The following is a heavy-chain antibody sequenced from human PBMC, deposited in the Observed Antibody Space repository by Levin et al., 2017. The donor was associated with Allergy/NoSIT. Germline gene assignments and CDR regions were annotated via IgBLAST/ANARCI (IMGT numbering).Heavy chain of an antibody. Sequence: PSETLSLTCAVSGASISRSHWWSWVRQSPGKGLEWIGEIYRGESSDYNPSLKSRVSISVDLSQNQFSLRLASVTAAATAFYYCARAPGRFGGFDSWGQGILVTVSS. CDR3: ARAPGRFGGFDS. D-gene: IGHD4-23*01. CDR2: IYRGESS. J-gene: IGHJ4*02. CDR1: GASISRSHW. V-gene: IGHV4-4*02.